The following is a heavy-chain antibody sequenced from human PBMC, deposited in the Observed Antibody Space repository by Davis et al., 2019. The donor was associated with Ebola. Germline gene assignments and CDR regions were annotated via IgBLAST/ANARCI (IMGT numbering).Heavy chain of an antibody. J-gene: IGHJ5*02. CDR1: EFTFSDYC. D-gene: IGHD3-16*01. Sequence: GESLKISCAASEFTFSDYCMHWVRQAPGKGLVWVSRISGDGSTTTYADSVKGRFTISRDNTKNTLYLQMYSLRAEDTAVYYCAKGWGTVGSWGQGTLVTVSS. CDR2: ISGDGSTT. CDR3: AKGWGTVGS. V-gene: IGHV3-74*01.